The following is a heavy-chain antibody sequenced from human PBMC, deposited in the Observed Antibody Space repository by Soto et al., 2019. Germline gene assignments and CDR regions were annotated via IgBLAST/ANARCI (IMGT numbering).Heavy chain of an antibody. CDR2: INHSGST. J-gene: IGHJ4*02. CDR1: GGSFSGYY. CDR3: AREGGYVDY. V-gene: IGHV4-34*01. D-gene: IGHD1-1*01. Sequence: SETLSLTCAVYGGSFSGYYWSWIRQPPGKGLEWIGEINHSGSTNYNPSLKSRITILVDTSKNQFSLKLMSVTGADSAIYYCAREGGYVDYWGQGTLVTVSS.